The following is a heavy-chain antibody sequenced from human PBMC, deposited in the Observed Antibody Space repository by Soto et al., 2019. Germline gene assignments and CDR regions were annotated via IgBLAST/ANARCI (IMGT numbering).Heavy chain of an antibody. CDR2: IYYSGST. CDR3: ARSSSWYNYFDY. D-gene: IGHD6-13*01. J-gene: IGHJ4*02. CDR1: GGSISSYY. V-gene: IGHV4-59*08. Sequence: SETLSLTCTVSGGSISSYYWSWIRQPPGKGLEWIGYIYYSGSTNYNPSLKSRVTISVDTSKNQFSLKLSSVTAADTAVYYCARSSSWYNYFDYWGQGTLVTVSS.